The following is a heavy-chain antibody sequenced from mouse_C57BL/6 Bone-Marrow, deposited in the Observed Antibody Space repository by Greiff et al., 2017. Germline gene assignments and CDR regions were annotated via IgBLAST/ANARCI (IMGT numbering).Heavy chain of an antibody. Sequence: EVQLQESGGGLVKPGGSLKLSCAASGFTFSDYGMHWVRQAPEKGLEWVAYISSGSSTIYYADTVKGRFTISRDNAKNTLFLQMTSLRSEDTAMYYCARVHYYGSSRYAMDYWGQGTSVTVSS. CDR1: GFTFSDYG. CDR3: ARVHYYGSSRYAMDY. D-gene: IGHD1-1*01. J-gene: IGHJ4*01. V-gene: IGHV5-17*01. CDR2: ISSGSSTI.